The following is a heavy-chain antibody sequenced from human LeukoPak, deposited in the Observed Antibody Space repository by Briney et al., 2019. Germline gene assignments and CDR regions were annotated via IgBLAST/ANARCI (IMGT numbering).Heavy chain of an antibody. CDR3: ARRNSGSGNFDC. CDR1: GGSISSSTYY. Sequence: SETLSLTCTVSGGSISSSTYYWGWVRQPPGKGLKWIGNMYYGGSAYYNPSLKSRVTISVDTSNNQFSLKLSSVTAADTAMYYCARRNSGSGNFDCWGQGTLVTVSS. CDR2: MYYGGSA. J-gene: IGHJ4*02. D-gene: IGHD3-10*01. V-gene: IGHV4-39*01.